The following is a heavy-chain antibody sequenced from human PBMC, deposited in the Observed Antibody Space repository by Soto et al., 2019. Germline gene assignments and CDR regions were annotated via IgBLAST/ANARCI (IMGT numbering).Heavy chain of an antibody. V-gene: IGHV3-7*01. CDR1: GFTFSSYW. CDR3: ARVTGEDDFWSGYIPPSAFDY. CDR2: IKQDGSEK. D-gene: IGHD3-3*01. Sequence: GGSLRLSCAASGFTFSSYWMSWVRQAPGKGLEWVANIKQDGSEKYYVDSVKGRFTISRDNAKNSLYLQMNSPRAEDTAVYYCARVTGEDDFWSGYIPPSAFDYWGQGTLVTVSS. J-gene: IGHJ4*02.